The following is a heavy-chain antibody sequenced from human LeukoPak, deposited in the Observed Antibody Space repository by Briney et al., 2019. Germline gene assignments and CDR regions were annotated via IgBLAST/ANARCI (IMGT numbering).Heavy chain of an antibody. V-gene: IGHV3-73*01. CDR2: IRSKANSYAT. D-gene: IGHD5-12*01. CDR1: GFTFSSYG. CDR3: TRVATMSIPS. J-gene: IGHJ4*02. Sequence: PGRSLRLSCAASGFTFSSYGMHWVRQAPGKGLEWVGRIRSKANSYATAYAASVKGRFTISRDDSKNTAYLQMNSLKTEDTAVYYCTRVATMSIPSWGQGTLVTVSS.